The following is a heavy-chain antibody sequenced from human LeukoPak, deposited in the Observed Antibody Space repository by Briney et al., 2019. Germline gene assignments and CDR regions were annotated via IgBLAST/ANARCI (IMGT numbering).Heavy chain of an antibody. CDR3: ARDPKGYYYDSSGYVDY. CDR2: IKQDGSEK. J-gene: IGHJ4*02. Sequence: GGSLRLSCAASGFTFSSYWMSWVRQAPGKGLEWVANIKQDGSEKYYVDSVKGRFTISRDNAKNSLYLQMNSLRAEDTAVYYCARDPKGYYYDSSGYVDYWGQGTLVTVSS. CDR1: GFTFSSYW. V-gene: IGHV3-7*01. D-gene: IGHD3-22*01.